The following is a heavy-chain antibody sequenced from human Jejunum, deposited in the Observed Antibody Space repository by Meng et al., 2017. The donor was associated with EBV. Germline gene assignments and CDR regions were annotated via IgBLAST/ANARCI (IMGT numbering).Heavy chain of an antibody. Sequence: QVQLVQSGAEVKKTGASVKVSCKASGFTFTNYDINWVRQASGQGLEWMGWMNPSNGKTGYAQKFQGRVTMTRDASTSTAYMELSSLRSDDTAVYFCARGAQPIDLWGQGTLVTVSS. V-gene: IGHV1-8*01. CDR1: GFTFTNYD. CDR3: ARGAQPIDL. D-gene: IGHD3-3*01. CDR2: MNPSNGKT. J-gene: IGHJ5*02.